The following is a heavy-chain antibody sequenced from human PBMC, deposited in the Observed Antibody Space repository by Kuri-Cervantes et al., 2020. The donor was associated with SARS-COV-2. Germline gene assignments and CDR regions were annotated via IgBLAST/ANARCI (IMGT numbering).Heavy chain of an antibody. D-gene: IGHD3-9*01. Sequence: GESLKISCGASGFTFSSYGMHWVRHAPGKGLEWVAFIRYDGSNKYYADSVKGRFTISRDNSKNTLYLQMNSLRAEDTAVYYCAKAGGTIPPTADYWGQGTLVTVSS. CDR1: GFTFSSYG. J-gene: IGHJ4*02. CDR3: AKAGGTIPPTADY. V-gene: IGHV3-30*02. CDR2: IRYDGSNK.